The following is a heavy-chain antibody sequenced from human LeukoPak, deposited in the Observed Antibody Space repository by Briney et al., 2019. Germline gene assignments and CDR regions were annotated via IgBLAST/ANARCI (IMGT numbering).Heavy chain of an antibody. CDR3: ARDLALDDYFDS. D-gene: IGHD1-1*01. J-gene: IGHJ4*02. CDR2: ISYDGSNK. Sequence: PGGSLRLSCAASGFTFRNCAMHWVRQAPGKGLEWLALISYDGSNKYYADSVQDRFTISRQNFQATVDLQVNSLRPEDAAIYYCARDLALDDYFDSWGQGTLVTVSS. CDR1: GFTFRNCA. V-gene: IGHV3-30-3*01.